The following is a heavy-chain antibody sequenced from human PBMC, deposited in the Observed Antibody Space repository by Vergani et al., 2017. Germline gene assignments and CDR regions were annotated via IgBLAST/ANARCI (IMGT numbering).Heavy chain of an antibody. CDR3: AKYLRDSTDGLPDS. CDR2: IGKDGINT. D-gene: IGHD2-21*02. Sequence: QVQLVESAGGVVQPGGPLRLSFPASGFTFSNFAMPWIRQAPGKGLEWRAYIGKDGINTRYRDAVKGRFTVSRDNSKDILYLQMDSLRSEDTALYYCAKYLRDSTDGLPDSWGPGTLVIVSS. J-gene: IGHJ4*02. V-gene: IGHV3-30*02. CDR1: GFTFSNFA.